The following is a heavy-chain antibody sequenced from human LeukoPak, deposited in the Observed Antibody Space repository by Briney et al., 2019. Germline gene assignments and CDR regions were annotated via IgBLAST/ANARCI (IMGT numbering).Heavy chain of an antibody. CDR2: ISGNGGRT. J-gene: IGHJ2*01. CDR3: ARGEPDCAGDCPYWYLDL. V-gene: IGHV3-64*01. CDR1: GFTFSSSA. D-gene: IGHD2-21*02. Sequence: GGSLRLSCAASGFTFSSSAMHWVRQTPGKGLEYVSAISGNGGRTYYANSVKGRFTISRDNSKNTVFLQMGSLRTEDMAVYYCARGEPDCAGDCPYWYLDLWGRGTLVTVSS.